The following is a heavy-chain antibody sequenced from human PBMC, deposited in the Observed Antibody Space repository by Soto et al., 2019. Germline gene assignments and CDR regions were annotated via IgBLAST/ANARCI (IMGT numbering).Heavy chain of an antibody. Sequence: QLLESGGGLVPPGGSLRLSCAASGFTFSNYAMSRVRQAPGKGLEWVAGISGSDGRTFHADPVKGRFTISRDNSRNTLYLQMSRLRAQDTAVYYCARDQDDYGDSVLGDSYYYHSYGLDVWGQGTTVTVSS. D-gene: IGHD4-17*01. J-gene: IGHJ6*02. CDR3: ARDQDDYGDSVLGDSYYYHSYGLDV. CDR2: ISGSDGRT. CDR1: GFTFSNYA. V-gene: IGHV3-23*01.